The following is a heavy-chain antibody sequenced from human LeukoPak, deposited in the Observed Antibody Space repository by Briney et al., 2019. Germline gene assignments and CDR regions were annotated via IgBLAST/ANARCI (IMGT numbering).Heavy chain of an antibody. Sequence: GGSLRLSCAASGFTFSSYAMSWVRQAPGKGLEWVSAISGSGGSTYYADSVKGRFTISRDNSKNTLYLRMNSLRAEDTAVYYCATNKRYCSSTSCYYFDYWGQGTLVTVSS. CDR1: GFTFSSYA. V-gene: IGHV3-23*01. CDR3: ATNKRYCSSTSCYYFDY. D-gene: IGHD2-2*01. CDR2: ISGSGGST. J-gene: IGHJ4*02.